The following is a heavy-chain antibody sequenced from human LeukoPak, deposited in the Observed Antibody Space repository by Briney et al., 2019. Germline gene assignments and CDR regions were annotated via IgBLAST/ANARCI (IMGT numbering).Heavy chain of an antibody. CDR1: GFTFSSSA. J-gene: IGHJ4*02. CDR2: ISYDGSNK. CDR3: ARQRWLQWDFDY. D-gene: IGHD5-24*01. Sequence: GGSLRLSCAASGFTFSSSAMHWVRQAPDKGLEWVAVISYDGSNKYYADSVKGRFTISRDNSKNTLYLQMNSLRADDTAVYYCARQRWLQWDFDYWGQGTLVTVSS. V-gene: IGHV3-30-3*01.